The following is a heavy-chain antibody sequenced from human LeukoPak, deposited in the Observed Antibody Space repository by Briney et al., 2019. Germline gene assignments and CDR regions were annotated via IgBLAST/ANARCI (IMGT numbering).Heavy chain of an antibody. CDR2: ISSSSSYI. Sequence: PGGSLRLSCAASGFTFSSYSMNWVRQAPGKGLEWVSSISSSSSYIYYADSVKGRFTISSDNAKNSLYLQMNSLRAEDTAVYYCARSCGGDCYPDYWGQGTLVTVSS. CDR1: GFTFSSYS. D-gene: IGHD2-21*02. V-gene: IGHV3-21*01. CDR3: ARSCGGDCYPDY. J-gene: IGHJ4*02.